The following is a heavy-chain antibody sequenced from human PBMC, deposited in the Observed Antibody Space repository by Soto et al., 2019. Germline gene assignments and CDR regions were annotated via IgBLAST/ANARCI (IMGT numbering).Heavy chain of an antibody. Sequence: PGGSLRLSCAASVFTFSTYAMNWVRQAPGKGLEWVSGISGSVDSTYYADSVKGRFTVSRDNSKNTLYLQMNSLRAEDTAVFYCAKERSSGWSFDYWGQGTLVTVSS. D-gene: IGHD6-19*01. CDR1: VFTFSTYA. CDR3: AKERSSGWSFDY. J-gene: IGHJ4*02. CDR2: ISGSVDST. V-gene: IGHV3-23*01.